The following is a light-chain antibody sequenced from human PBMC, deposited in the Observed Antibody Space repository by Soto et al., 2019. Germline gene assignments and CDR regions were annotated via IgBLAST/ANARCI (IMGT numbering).Light chain of an antibody. CDR3: VSYTTSASYV. J-gene: IGLJ1*01. CDR1: SSDVGNYIF. Sequence: QSVLTQPASVSGSPGQSITISCTGTSSDVGNYIFASWYRQHPGKAPKLMIYDINNRPSGVSNRFSGSKSGNTASLTISGPQAEDEADYYCVSYTTSASYVFGTGTKVTVL. V-gene: IGLV2-14*01. CDR2: DIN.